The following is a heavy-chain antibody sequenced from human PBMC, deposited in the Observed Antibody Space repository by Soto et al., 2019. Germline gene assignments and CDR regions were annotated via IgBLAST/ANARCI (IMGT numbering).Heavy chain of an antibody. Sequence: SETLSLTGTVSGGSISSGGYYWSWIRQHPGKGLEGIGYIYYSGSTYYNPSLKSRVTISVDTSKNQFSLKLSSVTAADTAVYYCARGGPRFGELPRFNWFDPWGQGTLVTVSS. CDR2: IYYSGST. D-gene: IGHD3-10*01. J-gene: IGHJ5*02. CDR1: GGSISSGGYY. CDR3: ARGGPRFGELPRFNWFDP. V-gene: IGHV4-31*03.